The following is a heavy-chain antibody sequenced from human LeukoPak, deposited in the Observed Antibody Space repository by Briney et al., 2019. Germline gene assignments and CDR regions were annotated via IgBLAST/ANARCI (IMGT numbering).Heavy chain of an antibody. CDR1: GGTFSSYA. CDR2: IIPIFGTA. V-gene: IGHV1-69*13. CDR3: ARGPVSVTGTYGCADY. D-gene: IGHD1-7*01. Sequence: GASVKVSCKASGGTFSSYAISWVRQAPGQGLEWMGGIIPIFGTANYAQKFQGRVTITADESTSTAYMELSSLRSEDTAVYYCARGPVSVTGTYGCADYWGQGTLVTVSS. J-gene: IGHJ4*02.